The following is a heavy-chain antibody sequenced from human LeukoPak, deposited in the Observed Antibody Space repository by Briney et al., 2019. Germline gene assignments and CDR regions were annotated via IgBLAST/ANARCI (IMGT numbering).Heavy chain of an antibody. J-gene: IGHJ3*01. Sequence: GGSLRLSCAASGFAFSKVWMSWVRQAPGKGLEWVSYISSSSSYIYYADSVKGRFTISRDNAKNSLYLQMNSLRAEDTAVYYCARVDAFDLWGQGTMVTVSS. CDR2: ISSSSSYI. CDR3: ARVDAFDL. CDR1: GFAFSKVW. V-gene: IGHV3-21*01.